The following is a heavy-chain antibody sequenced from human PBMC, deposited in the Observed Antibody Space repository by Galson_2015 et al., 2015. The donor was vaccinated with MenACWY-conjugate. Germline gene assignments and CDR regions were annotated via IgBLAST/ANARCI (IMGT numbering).Heavy chain of an antibody. D-gene: IGHD1-26*01. CDR3: VALSGSSLGDY. V-gene: IGHV3-74*01. CDR1: GFHFNIYW. CDR2: INSDVVST. Sequence: LRLSCAASGFHFNIYWMHWVRQAPGKGLMWVSHINSDVVSTSYADSVKGRFSISRDNAKSTLYLQMNNLRAEDTAVYYCVALSGSSLGDYWGQGTLVTVSS. J-gene: IGHJ4*02.